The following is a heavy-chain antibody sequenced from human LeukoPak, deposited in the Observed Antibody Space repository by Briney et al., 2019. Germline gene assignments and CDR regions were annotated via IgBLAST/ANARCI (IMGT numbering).Heavy chain of an antibody. CDR2: ISYDGSNK. CDR1: GFTFSSYA. CDR3: ARSSITMVRGVIGYFDY. D-gene: IGHD3-10*01. Sequence: PGGSLRLSCAASGFTFSSYAMHWVRQAPGKGLEWVAVISYDGSNKYYADSVKGRFTISRDNSKNTLYLQMNSLRAEDTAVYYCARSSITMVRGVIGYFDYWGQGTLVTVSS. V-gene: IGHV3-30-3*01. J-gene: IGHJ4*02.